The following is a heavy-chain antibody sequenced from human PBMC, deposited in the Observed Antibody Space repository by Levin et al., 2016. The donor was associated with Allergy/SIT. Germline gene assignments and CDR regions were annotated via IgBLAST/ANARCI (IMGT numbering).Heavy chain of an antibody. CDR3: ATQGPFTVITPFEN. CDR2: IYYSGST. Sequence: SETLSLTCTVSGGSLRNGGFYCNWVRQHPGKGLEWIGQIYYSGSTKYNPSFEGRVVISLDTSTNQFSLQLSSVTAADTAVYYCATQGPFTVITPFENWGQGIAVTVSS. V-gene: IGHV4-31*03. J-gene: IGHJ4*02. D-gene: IGHD2/OR15-2a*01. CDR1: GGSLRNGGFY.